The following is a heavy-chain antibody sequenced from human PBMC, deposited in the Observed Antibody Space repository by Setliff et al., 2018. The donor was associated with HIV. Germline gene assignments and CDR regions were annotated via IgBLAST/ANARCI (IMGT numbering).Heavy chain of an antibody. D-gene: IGHD2-21*02. Sequence: SETLSLTCSVYGTSFSDHYWSWVRQTPGKGLEWIGEMNQSGTTNYNPSLKSRVTMSIDTSERQFSLKLTSVTAADTAVYYCVRWYYCVSGACYRADYWGQGTMVT. CDR3: VRWYYCVSGACYRADY. J-gene: IGHJ4*02. V-gene: IGHV4-34*01. CDR2: MNQSGTT. CDR1: GTSFSDHY.